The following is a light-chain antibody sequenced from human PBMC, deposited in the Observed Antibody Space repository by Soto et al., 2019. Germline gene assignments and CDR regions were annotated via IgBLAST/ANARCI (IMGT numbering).Light chain of an antibody. CDR2: GAS. CDR1: QSISSN. V-gene: IGKV3-15*01. J-gene: IGKJ2*01. CDR3: QQYNHWPSYT. Sequence: EVAMTQSQATLSVSPGERATRACRASQSISSNLAWYQQKAGQAPRLLMYGASTRATGVPARFSGSGSGTEFTLTISRLQSEDFAIYYCQQYNHWPSYTFGQGTKLEIK.